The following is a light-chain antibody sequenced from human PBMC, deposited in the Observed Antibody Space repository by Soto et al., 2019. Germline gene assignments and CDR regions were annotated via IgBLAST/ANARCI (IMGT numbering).Light chain of an antibody. V-gene: IGKV1-5*01. Sequence: IQLTRSPPTLSAYIGGTFTVTCLASQSVSGWLAWYQQKPGEAPKLLIYDASSLESGVPSRFSGTGSGTEFTLTISSLQPDDFATYYCQQYNVNSLWTSGHRSKVDIK. CDR3: QQYNVNSLWT. CDR1: QSVSGW. CDR2: DAS. J-gene: IGKJ1*01.